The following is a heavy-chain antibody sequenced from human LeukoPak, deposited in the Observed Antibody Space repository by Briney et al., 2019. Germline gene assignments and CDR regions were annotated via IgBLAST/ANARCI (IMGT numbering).Heavy chain of an antibody. J-gene: IGHJ4*02. CDR3: ARGGAYCGGDCYSHDY. CDR1: GGSISSYY. V-gene: IGHV4-59*01. Sequence: SETLSLTCTVSGGSISSYYWSWLRQPPGKGLEWIGYIYYSGSTNHNPSLKSRVTISVDTSKNQFSLKLSSVTAADTAVYYCARGGAYCGGDCYSHDYWGQGTLVTVSS. CDR2: IYYSGST. D-gene: IGHD2-21*02.